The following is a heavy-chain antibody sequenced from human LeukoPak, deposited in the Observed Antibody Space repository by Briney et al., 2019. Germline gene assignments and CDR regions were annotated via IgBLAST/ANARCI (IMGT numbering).Heavy chain of an antibody. CDR2: INPNSGGT. V-gene: IGHV1-2*02. Sequence: ASVKVSCKASGYTFTGYYMHWVRQAPGQGLEWMGWINPNSGGTNYAQKFQGRVTMTRDTSISTAYMEPSRLRSDDTAVYYCAVGYSSSQDAFDIWGQGTMVTVSS. CDR1: GYTFTGYY. CDR3: AVGYSSSQDAFDI. J-gene: IGHJ3*02. D-gene: IGHD6-13*01.